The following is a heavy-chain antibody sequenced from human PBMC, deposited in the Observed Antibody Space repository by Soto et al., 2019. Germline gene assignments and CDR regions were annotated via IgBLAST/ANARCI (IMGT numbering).Heavy chain of an antibody. CDR1: GFTFSNAW. CDR3: TQDRWLTDYYYYGMDV. D-gene: IGHD6-19*01. V-gene: IGHV3-15*07. J-gene: IGHJ6*02. CDR2: IKSKTDGGTT. Sequence: GGSLRLSCAASGFTFSNAWMNWVRQAPGKGLEWVGRIKSKTDGGTTDYAAPVKGRFTISRDDSKNTLYLQMNSLKTEDTAVYYCTQDRWLTDYYYYGMDVWGQGTTVTVSS.